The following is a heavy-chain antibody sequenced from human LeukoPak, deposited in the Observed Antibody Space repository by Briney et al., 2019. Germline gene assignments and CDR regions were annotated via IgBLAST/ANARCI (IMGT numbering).Heavy chain of an antibody. V-gene: IGHV3-30*02. D-gene: IGHD4-17*01. CDR1: GFTFSSYG. CDR3: AKDRATVTTGHMWYFDY. J-gene: IGHJ4*02. Sequence: GGSLRLSCAASGFTFSSYGMHWVRQAPGKGLEWVAFIRYDGSNKYYADSVKGRFTISRDNSKNTLYLQMNSLRAEDTAVYYCAKDRATVTTGHMWYFDYWGQGTLVTVSS. CDR2: IRYDGSNK.